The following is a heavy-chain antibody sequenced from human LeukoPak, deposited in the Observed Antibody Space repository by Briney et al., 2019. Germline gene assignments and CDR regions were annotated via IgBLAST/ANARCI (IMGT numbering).Heavy chain of an antibody. D-gene: IGHD3-9*01. CDR1: GGTFNSYA. CDR2: ISAYNGNT. CDR3: ARDRYYNILTGFRRSDGFDI. J-gene: IGHJ3*02. V-gene: IGHV1-18*01. Sequence: ASVKVSCKASGGTFNSYAISWVRQAPGQGLEWMGWISAYNGNTNYAQRLQGRVTMTTDTSTNTAYMELRSLRSDDTAVYYCARDRYYNILTGFRRSDGFDIWGQGTMVTVSS.